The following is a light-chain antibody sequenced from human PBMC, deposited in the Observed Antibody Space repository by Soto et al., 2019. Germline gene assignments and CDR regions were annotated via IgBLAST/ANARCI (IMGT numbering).Light chain of an antibody. CDR1: HSVNSNY. Sequence: ETVLTQSPGTVSLSPGERATLSCRTSHSVNSNYLAWYQQKPVQAPRLLIYGVFNWATGIPDRFSGSGSGTDFTLTISGLEPEDSAVYYCQHYDGSPRTFGQGTKLEI. V-gene: IGKV3-20*01. CDR2: GVF. CDR3: QHYDGSPRT. J-gene: IGKJ2*01.